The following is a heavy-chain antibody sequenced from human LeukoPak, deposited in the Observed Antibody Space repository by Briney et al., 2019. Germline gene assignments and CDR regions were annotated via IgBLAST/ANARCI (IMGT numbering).Heavy chain of an antibody. CDR1: GFTFSGFW. Sequence: GGSLRLSCAVSGFTFSGFWMSWSRQAPGKGLEWVASINSDGSEGYYADVVKGRFTISRDNAKNSLYLQINSLRAEDTAVYYCARSSYSSSSSVWGQGTMDTVSS. CDR2: INSDGSEG. D-gene: IGHD6-6*01. CDR3: ARSSYSSSSSV. V-gene: IGHV3-7*03. J-gene: IGHJ3*01.